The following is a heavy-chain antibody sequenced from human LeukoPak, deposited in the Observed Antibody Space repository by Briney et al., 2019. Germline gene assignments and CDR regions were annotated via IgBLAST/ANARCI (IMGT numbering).Heavy chain of an antibody. D-gene: IGHD1-26*01. CDR3: ARGEIFDY. CDR1: GFTFDDYA. CDR2: INSDGSST. Sequence: GGSLRLSCAASGFTFDDYAMHWVRQAPGKGLVWVSRINSDGSSTYYADSVKGRFTISRDNSKNTLYLQMNSLRAEDTAVYYCARGEIFDYWGQGTLVTVSS. J-gene: IGHJ4*02. V-gene: IGHV3-74*01.